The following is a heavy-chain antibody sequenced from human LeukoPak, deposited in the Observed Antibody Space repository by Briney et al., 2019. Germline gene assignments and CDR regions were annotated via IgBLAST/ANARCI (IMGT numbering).Heavy chain of an antibody. V-gene: IGHV3-23*01. J-gene: IGHJ4*02. CDR2: ISGSGGST. CDR3: AKASAMIVVVSKHFDY. CDR1: GFTFSNYG. Sequence: GGTLRLSCAASGFTFSNYGLSWVRQAPGKGLEWVSAISGSGGSTYYADSVKGRFTISRDNSKNTLYLQMNSLRAEDTAVYYCAKASAMIVVVSKHFDYWGQGTLVTVSS. D-gene: IGHD3-22*01.